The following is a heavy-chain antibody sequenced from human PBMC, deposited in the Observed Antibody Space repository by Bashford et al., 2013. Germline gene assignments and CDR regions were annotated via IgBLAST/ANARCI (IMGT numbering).Heavy chain of an antibody. J-gene: IGHJ4*02. D-gene: IGHD6-13*01. CDR2: IRSKANSYAT. Sequence: GGSLRLSCAASGFTFSGSAMHWVRQASGKGLEWVGRIRSKANSYATAYAASVKGRFTISRDDSKNTAYLQMNSLKTEDTAVYYCTRLVIAAAGTADYWGQGTLVTVSS. CDR1: GFTFSGSA. V-gene: IGHV3-73*01. CDR3: TRLVIAAAGTADY.